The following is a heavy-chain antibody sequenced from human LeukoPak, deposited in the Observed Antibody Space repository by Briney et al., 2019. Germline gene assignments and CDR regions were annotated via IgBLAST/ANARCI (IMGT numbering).Heavy chain of an antibody. J-gene: IGHJ4*02. CDR1: GGSISSSTYY. D-gene: IGHD2-15*01. CDR2: IYYSGST. Sequence: TSETLSLTCTVSGGSISSSTYYWGWIRQPPGKGLEWIGSIYYSGSTYYNPSLKSRVTISVDTSKKQFSLKLSAVTAADTAVYYCARQGGCYGGSCLIDFAYWGQGALVTVSS. CDR3: ARQGGCYGGSCLIDFAY. V-gene: IGHV4-39*01.